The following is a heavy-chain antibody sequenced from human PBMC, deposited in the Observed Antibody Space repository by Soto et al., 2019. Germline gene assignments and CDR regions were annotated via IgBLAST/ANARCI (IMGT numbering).Heavy chain of an antibody. CDR3: ASVGYYDSSGYYLAFDI. CDR2: ISSSGSTI. J-gene: IGHJ3*02. V-gene: IGHV3-48*03. D-gene: IGHD3-22*01. Sequence: EVQLVESGGGLVQPGGSLRLSCAASGFTFNSYEMNWVRQAPGKGLEWVSYISSSGSTIYYADSVKGRFTISRDNAKNSLYLQMNSLRAEDTAVYYCASVGYYDSSGYYLAFDIWGQGTMVTVSS. CDR1: GFTFNSYE.